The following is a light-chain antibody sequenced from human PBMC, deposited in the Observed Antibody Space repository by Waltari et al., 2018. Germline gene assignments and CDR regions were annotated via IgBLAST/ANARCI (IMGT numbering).Light chain of an antibody. Sequence: YVLTQPPSVSVAPGQTAVITWWGDNLRSKTGYWYSQKHGQAPELVVHDESHRRSGIPERFSGSNSGNTATLTISGAEAGDEADYYCQVWDSSVPHVLFGGGTKLTVL. CDR2: DES. V-gene: IGLV3-21*02. J-gene: IGLJ2*01. CDR1: NLRSKT. CDR3: QVWDSSVPHVL.